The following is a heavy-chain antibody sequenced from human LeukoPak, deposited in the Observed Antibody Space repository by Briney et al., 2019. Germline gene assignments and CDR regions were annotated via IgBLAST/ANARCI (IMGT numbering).Heavy chain of an antibody. CDR2: IGGGGRYI. J-gene: IGHJ4*02. Sequence: PGGALRLPCGASWFIFRSFIMNWGRQAPREGVELGSSIGGGGRYIYYADSMKGRFTISRDNAKNSLFLQMNSLSAEDTALYYCARVSRVAYTSSWYLDYWGQGTLVTVSS. D-gene: IGHD6-13*01. CDR1: WFIFRSFI. CDR3: ARVSRVAYTSSWYLDY. V-gene: IGHV3-21*01.